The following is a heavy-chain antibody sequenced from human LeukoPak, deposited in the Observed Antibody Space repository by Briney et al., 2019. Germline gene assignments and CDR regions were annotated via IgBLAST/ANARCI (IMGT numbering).Heavy chain of an antibody. D-gene: IGHD6-13*01. V-gene: IGHV3-48*03. J-gene: IGHJ5*01. CDR2: ISSSGGSI. CDR3: ARDSGISWYYDS. Sequence: GGSRSPASAASGFTLSSYDMNWVSQAPGKGLEWVSYISSSGGSIYYADSVKGRFTRSRDNGKNSLYLQMNSLRDEDTAVYYCARDSGISWYYDSWGQGTLVTVSS. CDR1: GFTLSSYD.